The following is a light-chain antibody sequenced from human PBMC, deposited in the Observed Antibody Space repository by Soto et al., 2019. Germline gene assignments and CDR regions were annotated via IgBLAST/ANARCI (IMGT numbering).Light chain of an antibody. CDR1: QAIRND. J-gene: IGKJ1*01. Sequence: DIQMTQSPSSLSASVGDRVTITCRASQAIRNDLAWYQQKPGRAPKRLIYGSSSLQSGVPSRFSGRGSGTEFTLTISSLRPEDFATYYCLQHNVFPRTFGQGTKVDIK. CDR3: LQHNVFPRT. CDR2: GSS. V-gene: IGKV1-17*01.